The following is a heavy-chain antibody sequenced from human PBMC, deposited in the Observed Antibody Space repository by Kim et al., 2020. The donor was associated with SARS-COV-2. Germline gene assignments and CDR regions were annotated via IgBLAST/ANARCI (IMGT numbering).Heavy chain of an antibody. D-gene: IGHD6-6*01. CDR2: IYYSGST. CDR3: EYSSSSSEY. V-gene: IGHV4-39*01. CDR1: GGSISSSSYY. J-gene: IGHJ4*02. Sequence: SETLSLTCTVSGGSISSSSYYWGWIRQPPGKGLEWIGSIYYSGSTYYNPSLKSRVTISVDTSKNQFSLKLSSVTAADTAVYYCEYSSSSSEYWGQGTLVTVSS.